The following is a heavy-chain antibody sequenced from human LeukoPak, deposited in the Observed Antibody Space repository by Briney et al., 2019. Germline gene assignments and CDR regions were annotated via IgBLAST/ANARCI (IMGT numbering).Heavy chain of an antibody. Sequence: SETLSLTCTVSGGSGSSGSYYWGWIRQPPGKGLEWIGYIYYSGSTNYNPSLKSRVTISVDTSKNQFSLKLSSVTAADTAVYYCAREPLRAESRWFDPWGQGSLVTVSS. V-gene: IGHV4-61*01. D-gene: IGHD1-26*01. J-gene: IGHJ5*02. CDR2: IYYSGST. CDR3: AREPLRAESRWFDP. CDR1: GGSGSSGSYY.